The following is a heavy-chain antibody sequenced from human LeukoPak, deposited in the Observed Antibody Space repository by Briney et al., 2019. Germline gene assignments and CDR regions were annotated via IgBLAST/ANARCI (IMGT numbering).Heavy chain of an antibody. J-gene: IGHJ5*02. V-gene: IGHV5-51*01. Sequence: GESLKISCKGSGYSFTSYWIGWVRQMPGKGLEWMGIIYPGDSDTRYSPSFQGQVTISADKSISTAYLQWSSLKASDTAMYYCARQRCSSTSCYTGWFDPWGQGTLVTVSS. CDR3: ARQRCSSTSCYTGWFDP. CDR1: GYSFTSYW. D-gene: IGHD2-2*02. CDR2: IYPGDSDT.